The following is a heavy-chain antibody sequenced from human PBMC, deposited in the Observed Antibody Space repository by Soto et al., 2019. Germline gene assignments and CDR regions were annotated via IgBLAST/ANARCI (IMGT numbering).Heavy chain of an antibody. CDR1: GFTFSTYS. V-gene: IGHV3-48*01. Sequence: EVQLVESGGGLVQPGGSLRLSCAGSGFTFSTYSMNWVRQAPGKGLEWVSYISRSSYTIYYADSVRGRFTISRDNAKNSLYLQMNSLSAEDTAVYYCTRDRWTEFGDYAAWFDPWGQGTLVTVSS. CDR2: ISRSSYTI. D-gene: IGHD4-17*01. J-gene: IGHJ5*02. CDR3: TRDRWTEFGDYAAWFDP.